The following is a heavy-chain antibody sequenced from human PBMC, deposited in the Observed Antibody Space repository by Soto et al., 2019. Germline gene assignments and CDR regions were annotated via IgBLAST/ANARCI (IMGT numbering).Heavy chain of an antibody. J-gene: IGHJ6*02. CDR1: GGSISSRRYY. CDR3: ARRGVVVTGYGMDV. CDR2: IYYSGST. D-gene: IGHD2-21*02. V-gene: IGHV4-39*01. Sequence: PSETLTLTCTVSGGSISSRRYYWGWIRQPPGKGLEWIGSIYYSGSTYYNPSLKSRVTISVDTSKNQFSLKLSSVTAADTAVYYCARRGVVVTGYGMDVWGQGTTVT.